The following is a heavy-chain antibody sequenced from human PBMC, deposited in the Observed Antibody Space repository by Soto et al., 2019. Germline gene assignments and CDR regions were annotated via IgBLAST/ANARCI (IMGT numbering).Heavy chain of an antibody. D-gene: IGHD3-10*01. Sequence: SETLSLTCAVYGGSFSGYYWSWIRQPPGKGLEWIGEINHSGSTNYNPSLKSRVTISVDTSKNQFSLKLSSVTAADTAVYYCARAVITMVRGIDYWGQGTLVTVSS. CDR3: ARAVITMVRGIDY. CDR1: GGSFSGYY. V-gene: IGHV4-34*01. CDR2: INHSGST. J-gene: IGHJ4*02.